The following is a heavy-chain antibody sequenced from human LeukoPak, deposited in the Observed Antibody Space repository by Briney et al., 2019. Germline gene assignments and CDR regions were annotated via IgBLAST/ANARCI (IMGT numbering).Heavy chain of an antibody. CDR1: GYTFRSYG. D-gene: IGHD4-17*01. V-gene: IGHV1-18*01. CDR3: ARGKNPDSGDFVGYYYGLDV. CDR2: LSAYSGKT. J-gene: IGHJ6*02. Sequence: ASVKVSCTGSGYTFRSYGITWVRQAPGQGLEWMGWLSAYSGKTNYAQDLQGRVTMTTDTDTSTTYMELRSLRSDDTAVYYCARGKNPDSGDFVGYYYGLDVWGQGTTVTVSS.